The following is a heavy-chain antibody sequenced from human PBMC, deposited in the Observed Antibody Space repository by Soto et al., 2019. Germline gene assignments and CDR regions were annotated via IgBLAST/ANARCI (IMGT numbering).Heavy chain of an antibody. V-gene: IGHV5-51*01. CDR3: ERHRKPSLYYYGMDV. Sequence: GESRKISCKGSGYSFTSYWIGWVRQMPGKGLEWMGIIYPGDSDTRYSPSFQGQVTISADKSISTAYLQWSSLKASDTAMYYCERHRKPSLYYYGMDVWGQGTTVTVSS. CDR1: GYSFTSYW. J-gene: IGHJ6*02. CDR2: IYPGDSDT.